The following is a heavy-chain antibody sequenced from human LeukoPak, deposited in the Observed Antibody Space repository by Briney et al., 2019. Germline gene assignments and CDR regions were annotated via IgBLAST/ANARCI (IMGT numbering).Heavy chain of an antibody. CDR2: ISGSGGST. CDR1: GFTFSSYA. V-gene: IGHV3-23*01. CDR3: AKSGSSWYYFDF. Sequence: GGSLRLFCVASGFTFSSYAMSWVRQAPGKGLEWVSAISGSGGSTYYADSVKGRFTISRDNSKNTLYLQMNSLRAEDTAVYYCAKSGSSWYYFDFWGQGTLVTVSS. J-gene: IGHJ4*02. D-gene: IGHD6-13*01.